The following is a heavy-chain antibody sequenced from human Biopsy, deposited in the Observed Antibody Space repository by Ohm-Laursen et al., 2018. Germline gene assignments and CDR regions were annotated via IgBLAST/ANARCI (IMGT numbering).Heavy chain of an antibody. CDR1: GFKLDVFA. D-gene: IGHD1-7*01. Sequence: SLRLSCAASGFKLDVFAMHWIRQPPGTGLEWVSAINWNSDRVDYADSVKGRFTISRDNAENSLYLEMNSLRPEDTAFYYCAKDKNYIVTPGEGLDVWGHGTTVTVSS. CDR2: INWNSDRV. J-gene: IGHJ6*02. V-gene: IGHV3-9*01. CDR3: AKDKNYIVTPGEGLDV.